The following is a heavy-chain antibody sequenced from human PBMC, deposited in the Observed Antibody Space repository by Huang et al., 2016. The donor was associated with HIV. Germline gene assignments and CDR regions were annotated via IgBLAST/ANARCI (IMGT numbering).Heavy chain of an antibody. J-gene: IGHJ2*01. D-gene: IGHD6-13*01. CDR1: GGSVSGHY. CDR2: INDNGYT. Sequence: QVQLQQWGAGLLKPSETLSLTCAVYGGSVSGHYWSWIRQPPGKGLEWIAEINDNGYTNYNPSLKSRGTISVHTSRNQFSLKRNSVTAADAAVYYCARASWYEPRSWYFGLWGRGTLVTVSS. CDR3: ARASWYEPRSWYFGL. V-gene: IGHV4-34*01.